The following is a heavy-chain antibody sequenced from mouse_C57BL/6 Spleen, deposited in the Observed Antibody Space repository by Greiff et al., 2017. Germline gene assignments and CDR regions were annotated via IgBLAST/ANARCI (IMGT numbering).Heavy chain of an antibody. Sequence: QVQLQQPGAELVKPGASVKLSCKASGYTFTSYWMQWVKQRPGQGLEWIGEIDPSDSYTNYNQKFKGKATLTVDTSSSTAYMQLSSLTAEDSAVYYWARSGAMDYWGQGTSVTVSS. CDR2: IDPSDSYT. J-gene: IGHJ4*01. CDR1: GYTFTSYW. D-gene: IGHD3-1*01. CDR3: ARSGAMDY. V-gene: IGHV1-50*01.